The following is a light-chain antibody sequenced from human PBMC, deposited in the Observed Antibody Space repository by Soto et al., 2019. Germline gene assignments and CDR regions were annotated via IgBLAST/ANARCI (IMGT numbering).Light chain of an antibody. CDR2: GAS. V-gene: IGKV3-20*01. CDR3: QQYGSSPET. CDR1: QTVSSNF. J-gene: IGKJ1*01. Sequence: EMVLTQSPDTLSVSPGERATLSCRASQTVSSNFLAWYQQRPGQAPRLLIYGASSRAAGIPDRFSGSGSGTDFTLTISRLEPEDLAVYYCQQYGSSPETFGQGTKVDI.